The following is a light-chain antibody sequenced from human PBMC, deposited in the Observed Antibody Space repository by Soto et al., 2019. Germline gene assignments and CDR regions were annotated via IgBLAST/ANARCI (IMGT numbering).Light chain of an antibody. CDR3: QQANSFPRIT. CDR1: RDISNW. CDR2: AAS. Sequence: DIQMTQSPSSVSASVGDRVTITCRASRDISNWLAWYQQKPGKAPKILIYAASSLQSGVPSRFSGSGSGTDFTLTISSRQPEDFATYFYQQANSFPRITFGGGTRVEVK. V-gene: IGKV1-12*01. J-gene: IGKJ4*01.